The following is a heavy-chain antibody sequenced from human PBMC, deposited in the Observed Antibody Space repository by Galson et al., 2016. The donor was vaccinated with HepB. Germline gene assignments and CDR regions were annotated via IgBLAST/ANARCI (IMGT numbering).Heavy chain of an antibody. D-gene: IGHD5-18*01. V-gene: IGHV4-39*01. CDR3: ARFRGYSYGYIAY. CDR1: GVSISSSGYY. CDR2: RYYSGSA. J-gene: IGHJ4*02. Sequence: ETLSLTCKVSGVSISSSGYYWGWIRQPPGKGLEWIGSRYYSGSAYNNPSLKSRVTMSVDTSKNQFSLKLDSVTAADTAVYYCARFRGYSYGYIAYWGQGSLVTVA.